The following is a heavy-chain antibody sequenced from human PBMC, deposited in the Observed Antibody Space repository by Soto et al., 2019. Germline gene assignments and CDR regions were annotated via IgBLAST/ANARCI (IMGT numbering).Heavy chain of an antibody. J-gene: IGHJ4*02. CDR3: ARDDDNDANALDY. Sequence: GGSLRLSCAASGFTFSKYGMHWVRQAPGKGLEWVALIWNDGIRKVYVGSVKGRFTISRDNSKNTLDLQMNNLRDEDTAVYYCARDDDNDANALDYWGPGTLVTVSS. V-gene: IGHV3-33*01. CDR1: GFTFSKYG. CDR2: IWNDGIRK.